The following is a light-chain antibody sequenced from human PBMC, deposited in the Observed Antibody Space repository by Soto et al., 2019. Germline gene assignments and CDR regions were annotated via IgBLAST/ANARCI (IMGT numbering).Light chain of an antibody. CDR1: SSNIGAGYD. CDR2: GNS. V-gene: IGLV1-40*01. CDR3: QSYYSRLSSYV. J-gene: IGLJ1*01. Sequence: QSVLTQPPSVSGAPGQRVTISCTGSSSNIGAGYDVHWYQQLPGTAPKLLIYGNSNRPSGVPDRFSGSKSGTSASLAITGLQAEDEADYYCQSYYSRLSSYVFGPGTKLTVL.